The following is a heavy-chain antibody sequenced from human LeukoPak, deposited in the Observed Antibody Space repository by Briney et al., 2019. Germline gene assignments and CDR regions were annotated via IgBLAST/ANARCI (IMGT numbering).Heavy chain of an antibody. CDR2: IYSGGSS. CDR1: GGSISSYY. V-gene: IGHV4-4*07. Sequence: SETLSLTCTVSGGSISSYYWSWIRQPAGKGLEWIGSIYSGGSSYYNPSLKSRVTISVDTSNNQFSLKLSSVTAADTAVYYCAKWEPWAFDIWGQGTMVTVSS. CDR3: AKWEPWAFDI. J-gene: IGHJ3*02. D-gene: IGHD1-26*01.